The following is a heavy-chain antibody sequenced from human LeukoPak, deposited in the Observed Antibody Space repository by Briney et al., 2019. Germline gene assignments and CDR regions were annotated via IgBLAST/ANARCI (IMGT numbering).Heavy chain of an antibody. CDR1: GGSFSGYY. D-gene: IGHD1-26*01. J-gene: IGHJ5*02. Sequence: SETLSLTCAVYGGSFSGYYWSWIRQPPGKGLEWIGEINHSGSTNYNPSLKSRVTISVDTSKNQFSLKLSSVTAADPAVYYCARGLPVGATTYNWFDPWGQETLVTVSS. V-gene: IGHV4-34*01. CDR3: ARGLPVGATTYNWFDP. CDR2: INHSGST.